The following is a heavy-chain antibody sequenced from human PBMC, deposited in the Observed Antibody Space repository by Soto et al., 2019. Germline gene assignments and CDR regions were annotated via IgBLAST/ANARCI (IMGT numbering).Heavy chain of an antibody. CDR3: ARQYSSGWDYFDY. Sequence: QLQLQESGPGLVKPSETLSLTCNVSGGSIGTRNYYWAWIRQPPGKGLEWIGRLYYSGSTYYNPSLKSRVTISVDTSKNQFSLKVTSVTAADTAVYYCARQYSSGWDYFDYWGQGTLVTVSS. CDR1: GGSIGTRNYY. CDR2: LYYSGST. D-gene: IGHD6-19*01. J-gene: IGHJ4*02. V-gene: IGHV4-39*01.